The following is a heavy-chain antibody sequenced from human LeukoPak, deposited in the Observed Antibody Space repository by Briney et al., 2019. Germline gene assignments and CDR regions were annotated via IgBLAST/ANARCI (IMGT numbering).Heavy chain of an antibody. V-gene: IGHV4-39*07. CDR2: IYYTGST. Sequence: SETLSLTCTVSGGSIRSTSYYWGWIRQPPGKGLEWIGSIYYTGSTGYSPSLKSRVTISVDTSKNQFSLKLSSVTAADTAVYYCARDYYDSSGLNWFDPWGQGTLVTVSS. J-gene: IGHJ5*02. CDR1: GGSIRSTSYY. CDR3: ARDYYDSSGLNWFDP. D-gene: IGHD3-22*01.